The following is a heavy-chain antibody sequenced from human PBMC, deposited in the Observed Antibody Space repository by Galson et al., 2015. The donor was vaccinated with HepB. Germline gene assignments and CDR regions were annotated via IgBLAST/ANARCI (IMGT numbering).Heavy chain of an antibody. V-gene: IGHV3-30*03. CDR1: EFSFSTYH. CDR2: LSSNEKNI. J-gene: IGHJ4*02. CDR3: ARTFYFDY. Sequence: LRLSCAASEFSFSTYHMNWVRQAPGKGLEWVAVLSSNEKNIYYADSVRGRFTISRDNSKDTLYLQMNSLRAEDTAVYYCARTFYFDYWGQGTPVTVSS.